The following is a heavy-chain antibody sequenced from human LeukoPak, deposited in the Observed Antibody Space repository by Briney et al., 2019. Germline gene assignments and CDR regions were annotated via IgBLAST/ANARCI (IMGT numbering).Heavy chain of an antibody. CDR1: GDSISSSNYY. V-gene: IGHV4-39*07. CDR3: ARKTDYGDYLNWFDP. CDR2: IYYNGAT. D-gene: IGHD4-17*01. Sequence: SETLSLTCTVSGDSISSSNYYWGWIRQPPGKGLEWIGTIYYNGATQYNPSLRSRVIMSVDKSQNQFSLKVTPVTAADTAVYYCARKTDYGDYLNWFDPWGQGTLVTVSS. J-gene: IGHJ5*02.